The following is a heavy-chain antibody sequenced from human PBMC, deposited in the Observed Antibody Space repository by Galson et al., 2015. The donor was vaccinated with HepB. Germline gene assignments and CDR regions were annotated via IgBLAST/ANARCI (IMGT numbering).Heavy chain of an antibody. CDR2: IWYDGSNE. Sequence: SLRLSCAASGFTFSTYGMHWVRQAPGKGLEWVAVIWYDGSNENYADSVKGRFTISRDNSKNTLYLQMNSLRAEDTAVYYCARPTGGSGHYYYPPFDYWGQGNLVTVSS. CDR1: GFTFSTYG. V-gene: IGHV3-33*01. CDR3: ARPTGGSGHYYYPPFDY. J-gene: IGHJ4*02. D-gene: IGHD3-22*01.